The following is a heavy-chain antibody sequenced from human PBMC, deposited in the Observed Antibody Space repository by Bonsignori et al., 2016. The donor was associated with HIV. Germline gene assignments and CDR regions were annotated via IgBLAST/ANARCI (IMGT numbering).Heavy chain of an antibody. D-gene: IGHD6-6*01. Sequence: WVRQAPGQGLEWMGWISAYNGNTNYAQKLQGRVTMTTDTSTSTAYMELRSLRSDDTAVYYCAREGRYSDSSASDYWGQGTLVTVSS. CDR2: ISAYNGNT. V-gene: IGHV1-18*01. CDR3: AREGRYSDSSASDY. J-gene: IGHJ4*02.